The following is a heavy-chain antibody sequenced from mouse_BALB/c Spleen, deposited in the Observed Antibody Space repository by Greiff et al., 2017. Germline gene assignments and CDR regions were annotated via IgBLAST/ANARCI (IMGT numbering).Heavy chain of an antibody. J-gene: IGHJ4*01. CDR1: GFTFSSFG. CDR3: ARERYDGYAMDY. V-gene: IGHV5-17*02. CDR2: ISSGSSTI. Sequence: EVKLMESGGGLVQPGGSRKLSCAASGFTFSSFGMHWVRQAPEKGLEWVAYISSGSSTIYYADTVKGRFTISRDNPTNTLFLQMTSLRSEDTAMYYCARERYDGYAMDYWGQGTSVTVSS. D-gene: IGHD2-14*01.